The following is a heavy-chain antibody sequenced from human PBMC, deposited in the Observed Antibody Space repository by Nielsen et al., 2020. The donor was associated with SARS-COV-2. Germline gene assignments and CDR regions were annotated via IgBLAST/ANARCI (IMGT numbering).Heavy chain of an antibody. D-gene: IGHD5-24*01. V-gene: IGHV3-49*02. CDR3: TRSVRWLQYGDY. Sequence: SWVRQAPGKGLEWVGFIRSKAYGGTTEYAASVKGRFTISRDDSKSIAYLQMNSLKTEDTAVYYCTRSVRWLQYGDYWGQGTLVTVSS. J-gene: IGHJ4*02. CDR2: IRSKAYGGTT.